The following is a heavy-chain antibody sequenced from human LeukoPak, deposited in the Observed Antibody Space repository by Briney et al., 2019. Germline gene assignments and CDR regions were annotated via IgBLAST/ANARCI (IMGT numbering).Heavy chain of an antibody. V-gene: IGHV3-66*01. D-gene: IGHD2-8*01. CDR1: GFIVTNNY. J-gene: IGHJ4*02. CDR2: VYSGGST. Sequence: TGGSLRLSCTASGFIVTNNYINWVRKLPGKGLEWVSLVYSGGSTYYADSVKGRFTISRDNSKNMVYLQMNSLRAEDTAMYYCARDPPAVLIDTYGWGQGTLVTVSS. CDR3: ARDPPAVLIDTYG.